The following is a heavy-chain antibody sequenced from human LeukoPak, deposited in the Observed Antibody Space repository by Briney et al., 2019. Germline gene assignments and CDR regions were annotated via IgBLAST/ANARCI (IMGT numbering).Heavy chain of an antibody. D-gene: IGHD4-4*01. Sequence: SETLSLTCTVSGGSISIYYWSWIRQPPGKGLEWIGYIYYSGSTNYNPSLKSRVTISVDTSKNQFSLKLSSVTAADTAVYYCARAEMATVKFDYWGQGTLVTVSS. CDR3: ARAEMATVKFDY. CDR1: GGSISIYY. CDR2: IYYSGST. V-gene: IGHV4-59*01. J-gene: IGHJ4*02.